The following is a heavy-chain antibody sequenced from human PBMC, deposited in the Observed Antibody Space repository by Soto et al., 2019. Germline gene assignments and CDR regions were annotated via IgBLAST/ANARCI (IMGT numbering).Heavy chain of an antibody. V-gene: IGHV3-74*01. J-gene: IGHJ4*01. CDR2: INTDGSTT. CDR1: GFNFSNYW. CDR3: ARDLYGPGY. D-gene: IGHD3-10*01. Sequence: PVGPLRLSCAASGFNFSNYWMHWIRQAPGEGLVWVARINTDGSTTTYADSVKGRLTISRDNAKNTLYLEMNNLRAEGKAVYFCARDLYGPGYCGQGTRVTVSS.